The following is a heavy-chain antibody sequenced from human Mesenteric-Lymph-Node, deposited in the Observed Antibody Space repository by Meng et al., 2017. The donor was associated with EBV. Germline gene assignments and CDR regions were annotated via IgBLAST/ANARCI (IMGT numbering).Heavy chain of an antibody. V-gene: IGHV3-74*01. J-gene: IGHJ4*02. CDR2: ISSDATIT. CDR3: ARAMVDY. Sequence: EVRLVESGGVLVQPGGSLRLSCAASGFSFSSYWMHWVRQTPGKGLMWLARISSDATITNYADSVKGRFTISRDNAKNTLYLQMNSLRVEDTAMYYCARAMVDYWGQGTLVTVSS. CDR1: GFSFSSYW. D-gene: IGHD2-8*01.